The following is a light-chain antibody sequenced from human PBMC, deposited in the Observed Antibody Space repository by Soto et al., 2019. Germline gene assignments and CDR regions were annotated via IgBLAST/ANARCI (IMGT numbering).Light chain of an antibody. CDR3: QQYGSSPPYT. CDR1: QSVRSSS. V-gene: IGKV3-20*01. CDR2: AAS. Sequence: EIVLTQSPGTLSLSPGEGATLSCRASQSVRSSSLAWYQQKPGQAPRLLIYAASSRATAIPDRFSGSGSGTDFTLTISRLEPEDFAVYYCQQYGSSPPYTFGQGTKLEIK. J-gene: IGKJ2*01.